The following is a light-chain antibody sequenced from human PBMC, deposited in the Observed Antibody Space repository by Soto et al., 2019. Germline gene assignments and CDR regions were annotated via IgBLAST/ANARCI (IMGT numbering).Light chain of an antibody. Sequence: QLVLTQSPSASASLGASVKPTCTLSSGHSSYAIAWHQQQPEKGPRYLMKLNSDGSHNKGDGIPDRFSGSSSGAERYLTISSLQSEDEADYYCQTLGTGSVVFGGGTKLTVL. CDR1: SGHSSYA. CDR2: LNSDGSH. J-gene: IGLJ2*01. V-gene: IGLV4-69*01. CDR3: QTLGTGSVV.